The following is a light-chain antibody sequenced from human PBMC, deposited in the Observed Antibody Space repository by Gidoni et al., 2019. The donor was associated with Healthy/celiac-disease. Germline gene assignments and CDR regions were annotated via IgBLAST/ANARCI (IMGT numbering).Light chain of an antibody. Sequence: AIRMTQSPSSFSASTGDRVTITCRASQGISSYLAWYQQKPGKAPKLLIYAASTLQSGVPSRFSGSGSGTDFTLTISCLQSEDFATDYCQQYYSYPFTFGQWTRLEIK. V-gene: IGKV1-8*01. CDR3: QQYYSYPFT. CDR1: QGISSY. CDR2: AAS. J-gene: IGKJ5*01.